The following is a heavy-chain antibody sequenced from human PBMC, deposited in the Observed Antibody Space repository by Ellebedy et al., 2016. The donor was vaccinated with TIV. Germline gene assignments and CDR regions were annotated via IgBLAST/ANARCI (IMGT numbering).Heavy chain of an antibody. D-gene: IGHD4-17*01. Sequence: LRLSCAVYGGSFSGYYWSWIRQPPGKGLEWLGEINPIGSTYYNPSLKSRVTISVDTSKNQFSLKLSSVTASDTAVYYCARETYGDYVEVYGMDVWGQGTTVTVSS. V-gene: IGHV4-34*09. CDR1: GGSFSGYY. CDR2: INPIGST. J-gene: IGHJ6*02. CDR3: ARETYGDYVEVYGMDV.